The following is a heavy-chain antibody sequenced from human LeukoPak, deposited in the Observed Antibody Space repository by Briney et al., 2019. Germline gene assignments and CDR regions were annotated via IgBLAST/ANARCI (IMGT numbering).Heavy chain of an antibody. CDR2: ISYDGSNK. CDR3: AKARSGYSYGPFDY. CDR1: GFTFSSYG. Sequence: PGRSLRLSCAASGFTFSSYGMHWVRQAPGKGLEWVAVISYDGSNKYYADSVKGRFTISRDNSKNTLYLQMNSLRAEDTAVYYCAKARSGYSYGPFDYWGQGTLVTVSS. V-gene: IGHV3-30*18. J-gene: IGHJ4*02. D-gene: IGHD5-18*01.